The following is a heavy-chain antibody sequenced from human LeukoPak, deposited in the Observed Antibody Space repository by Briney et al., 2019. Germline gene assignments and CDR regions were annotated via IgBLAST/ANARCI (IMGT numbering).Heavy chain of an antibody. CDR2: IWYDGSNK. CDR1: GFAFSNHA. J-gene: IGHJ4*02. Sequence: GESLRLSCTASGFAFSNHAMSWVRQAPGKGLEWVAVIWYDGSNKYYADSVKGRFTISRDNSKNTLYLQMNSLRAEDTAVYYCARGGRHYYDFWSGYYLDYWGQGTLVTVSS. D-gene: IGHD3-3*01. V-gene: IGHV3-33*08. CDR3: ARGGRHYYDFWSGYYLDY.